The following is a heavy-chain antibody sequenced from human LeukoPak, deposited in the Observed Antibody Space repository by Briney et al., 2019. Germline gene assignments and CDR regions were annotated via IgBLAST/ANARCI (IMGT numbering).Heavy chain of an antibody. Sequence: GGSLRLSCAASGFTFSSYSMNWVRQAPGKGLEWVSSISSSSSYIYYTDSVKGRFTISRDNAKNSLYLQMNSLRAEDTAVYYCARGSGYSSGWYYFDYWGQGTLVTVSS. CDR1: GFTFSSYS. CDR3: ARGSGYSSGWYYFDY. V-gene: IGHV3-21*01. D-gene: IGHD6-19*01. CDR2: ISSSSSYI. J-gene: IGHJ4*02.